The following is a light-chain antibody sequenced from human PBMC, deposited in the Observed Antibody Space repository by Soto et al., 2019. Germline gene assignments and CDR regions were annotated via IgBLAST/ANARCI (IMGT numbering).Light chain of an antibody. J-gene: IGKJ1*01. CDR1: QSISNY. CDR3: QQSYSSPPT. CDR2: AAS. V-gene: IGKV1-39*01. Sequence: DIQMTQSPPTLSASVGDRVTIACRASQSISNYLNWYQQRPGKAPKLLIFAASSLQSGVPSRFSGSRSGPDFTLTISSLQPEDFATYYCQQSYSSPPTFGQGTKVDIK.